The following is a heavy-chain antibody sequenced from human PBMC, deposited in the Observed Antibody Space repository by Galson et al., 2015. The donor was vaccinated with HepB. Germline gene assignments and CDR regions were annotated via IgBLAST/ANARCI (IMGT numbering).Heavy chain of an antibody. D-gene: IGHD3-10*01. CDR1: GFTFSSCA. CDR2: ITASGGTT. J-gene: IGHJ4*02. CDR3: AKVRETQYYFDY. V-gene: IGHV3-23*01. Sequence: SLRLSCAVSGFTFSSCAMGWVRQVSGKGLEWVSLITASGGTTDYADSVKGRFIISRDNSKNTLYLQMDSLRAEDTALYYCAKVRETQYYFDYWGQGTLVTVSS.